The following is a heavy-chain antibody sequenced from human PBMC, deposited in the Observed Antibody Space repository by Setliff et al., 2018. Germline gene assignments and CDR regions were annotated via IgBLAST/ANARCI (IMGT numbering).Heavy chain of an antibody. V-gene: IGHV3-23*01. J-gene: IGHJ4*02. CDR2: ISGSAQTT. D-gene: IGHD2-15*01. Sequence: GGSLRLSCAASGFTFSSYAITWVRQAPGEGLEWVSMISGSAQTTYYADSVKGRFTISRDNSKNTVYLEMNSLRAVDTAVYYCATRGPYSSGGTCHYYFDYWGQGTLVAVSS. CDR1: GFTFSSYA. CDR3: ATRGPYSSGGTCHYYFDY.